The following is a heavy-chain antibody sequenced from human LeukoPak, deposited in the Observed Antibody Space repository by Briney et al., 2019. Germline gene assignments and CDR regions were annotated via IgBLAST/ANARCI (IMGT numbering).Heavy chain of an antibody. CDR2: IYPGDSDT. CDR1: GYSFTTYW. Sequence: GESLKISCKASGYSFTTYWIGWVRQMPGKGLEWMGIIYPGDSDTRYSPSFQGQVTISADKSISTAYLQWSSLKASDTAMYYCARLRQWLGNWFDPWGQGTLVTVSS. V-gene: IGHV5-51*01. J-gene: IGHJ5*02. CDR3: ARLRQWLGNWFDP. D-gene: IGHD6-19*01.